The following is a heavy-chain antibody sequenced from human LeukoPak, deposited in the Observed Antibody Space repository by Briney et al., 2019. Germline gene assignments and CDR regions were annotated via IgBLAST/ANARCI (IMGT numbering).Heavy chain of an antibody. Sequence: GGSLRLSCAASGFTFTNFVMTWVRQAPGKGLEWVSGISGSGGSTYYADSVKGRFTISRDNSKNTLYLQMNSLRAEDTAVYYCAKVLRVLRYFDHLDYWGQGTLVTVSS. J-gene: IGHJ4*02. V-gene: IGHV3-23*01. D-gene: IGHD3-9*01. CDR2: ISGSGGST. CDR1: GFTFTNFV. CDR3: AKVLRVLRYFDHLDY.